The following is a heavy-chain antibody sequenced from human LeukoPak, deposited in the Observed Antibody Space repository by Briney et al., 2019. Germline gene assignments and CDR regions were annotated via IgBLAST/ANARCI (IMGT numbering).Heavy chain of an antibody. J-gene: IGHJ4*02. Sequence: SETLSLTCTVSGGSISSGDYYWSWIRQPPGKGLEWIGYIYYSGSTYYNPSLKSRVTISVDTSKNQFSLKLSSVTAADTAVYYCARVSEQQLVYFDYWGQGTLVTVSS. CDR1: GGSISSGDYY. V-gene: IGHV4-30-4*08. CDR3: ARVSEQQLVYFDY. CDR2: IYYSGST. D-gene: IGHD6-13*01.